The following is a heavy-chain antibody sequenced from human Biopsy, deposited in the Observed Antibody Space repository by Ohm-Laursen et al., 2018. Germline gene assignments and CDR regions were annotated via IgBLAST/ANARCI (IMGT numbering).Heavy chain of an antibody. Sequence: GTLSLTCAVSGGSISSDYWSWIRQTPGKGLEWIGYIYYSGSTNYNPSLKSRVTISVDTSKNQFSLRVNSVTAADTAVYYCARATNSTGWPYYYFYGMDVWGQGTTVTVSS. J-gene: IGHJ6*02. D-gene: IGHD2/OR15-2a*01. CDR3: ARATNSTGWPYYYFYGMDV. CDR1: GGSISSDY. CDR2: IYYSGST. V-gene: IGHV4-59*01.